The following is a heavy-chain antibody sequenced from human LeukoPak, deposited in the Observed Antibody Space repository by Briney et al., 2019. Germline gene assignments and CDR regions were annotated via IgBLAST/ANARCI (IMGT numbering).Heavy chain of an antibody. CDR3: ARALRYFDWLLKGGFSFDY. CDR1: GFTVSSNY. V-gene: IGHV3-53*01. Sequence: GGSLRLSCAASGFTVSSNYMSWVRQAPGKGLEWVSVIYSGGSTYYADSVKGRFTISRDNSKNTLYLQMNSLRAEDTAVYYCARALRYFDWLLKGGFSFDYWGQGTLVTVSS. J-gene: IGHJ4*02. D-gene: IGHD3-9*01. CDR2: IYSGGST.